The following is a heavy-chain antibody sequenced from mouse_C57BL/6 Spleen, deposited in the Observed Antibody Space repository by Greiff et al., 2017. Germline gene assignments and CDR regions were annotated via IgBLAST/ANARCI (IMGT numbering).Heavy chain of an antibody. CDR2: IDPSDSET. D-gene: IGHD2-4*01. CDR1: GYTFTSYW. V-gene: IGHV1-52*01. J-gene: IGHJ2*01. CDR3: ARRIYYDYDAYFDY. Sequence: SGAELVRPGSSVKLSCKASGYTFTSYWMHWVKQRPIQGLEWIGNIDPSDSETHYNQKFKDKATLTVDKSSSTAYMQLSSLTSEDSAVYYCARRIYYDYDAYFDYWGQGTTLTVSS.